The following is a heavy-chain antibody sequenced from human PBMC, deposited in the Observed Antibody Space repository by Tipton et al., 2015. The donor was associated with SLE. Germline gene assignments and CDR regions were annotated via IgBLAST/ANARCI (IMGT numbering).Heavy chain of an antibody. Sequence: TLSLTCTVSGGSISSYYWGWIRQPPGKGLEWIGSIYHSGSTYYNPSLKSRVTISVDTSKNQFSLKLSSVTAADTAVYYCARHRATVGDAFDIWGQGTMVTVSS. J-gene: IGHJ3*02. V-gene: IGHV4-38-2*02. CDR2: IYHSGST. CDR3: ARHRATVGDAFDI. D-gene: IGHD1-26*01. CDR1: GGSISSYY.